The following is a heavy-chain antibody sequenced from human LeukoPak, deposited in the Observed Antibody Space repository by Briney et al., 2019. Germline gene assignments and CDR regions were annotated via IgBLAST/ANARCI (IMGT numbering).Heavy chain of an antibody. J-gene: IGHJ4*02. V-gene: IGHV5-51*01. CDR3: ARQTYYYDSSGYYYGY. Sequence: GESQKISCKGSGYSFTSYWIGWVRQMPGKGLEWMGIIYPGDSDTRYSPSFQGQVTISADESISTAYLQWSSLKASDTAMYYCARQTYYYDSSGYYYGYWGQGTLVTVSS. D-gene: IGHD3-22*01. CDR1: GYSFTSYW. CDR2: IYPGDSDT.